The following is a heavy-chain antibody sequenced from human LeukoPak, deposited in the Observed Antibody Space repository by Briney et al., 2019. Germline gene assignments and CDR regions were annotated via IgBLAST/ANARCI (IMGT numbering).Heavy chain of an antibody. D-gene: IGHD2-2*01. CDR1: GFTFSSYA. V-gene: IGHV3-23*01. J-gene: IGHJ4*02. Sequence: GGSLRLSCAASGFTFSSYAMSWVRQAPGKGLEWVSVISGSGDTTYYPDSVRGRFTISRDNSQNTLYLQMNSLRAEDTAMYFCAKGTPGHYFDYWGQGTLATVSS. CDR2: ISGSGDTT. CDR3: AKGTPGHYFDY.